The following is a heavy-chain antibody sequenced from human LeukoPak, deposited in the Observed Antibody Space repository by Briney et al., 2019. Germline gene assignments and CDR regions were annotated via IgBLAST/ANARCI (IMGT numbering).Heavy chain of an antibody. CDR2: VFSRGDT. CDR3: ARHPARSNWFDP. CDR1: GVSVNTRVYY. J-gene: IGHJ5*02. Sequence: KPSETLSLTCTVSGVSVNTRVYYWDWIRHSPGKGLEWFGYVFSRGDTYLNPSFRSRATMSIDTSVNQFSLPLTSVTAADTAIYYCARHPARSNWFDPGGQGILVTVSS. V-gene: IGHV4-39*01.